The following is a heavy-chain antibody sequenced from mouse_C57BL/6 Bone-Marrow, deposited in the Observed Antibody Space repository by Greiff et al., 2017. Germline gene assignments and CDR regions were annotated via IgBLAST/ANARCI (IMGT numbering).Heavy chain of an antibody. J-gene: IGHJ2*01. CDR2: IDPEDGET. D-gene: IGHD1-1*01. Sequence: VQLKQSGAELVKPGASVKLSCTASGFNIKDYYIHWVKQRTEQGLEWIGRIDPEDGETKYAPKFQDKATITADTTSNPAYLQLSSLTSEDTAVYYCTRSLIYYGTNYWGQGTTLTVSS. CDR1: GFNIKDYY. CDR3: TRSLIYYGTNY. V-gene: IGHV14-2*01.